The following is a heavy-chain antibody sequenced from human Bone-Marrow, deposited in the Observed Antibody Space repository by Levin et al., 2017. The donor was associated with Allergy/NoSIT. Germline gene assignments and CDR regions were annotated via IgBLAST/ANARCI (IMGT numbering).Heavy chain of an antibody. V-gene: IGHV3-49*04. CDR2: IRSKAYGGTT. J-gene: IGHJ4*02. CDR1: GFTFGDYA. D-gene: IGHD2-8*02. Sequence: GESLKISCTASGFTFGDYAMSWVRQAPGKGLEWVGFIRSKAYGGTTEYAASVKGRFTISRDDSKSIAYLQMNSLKTEDTAVYYCTRVGYCTGGVCSKFDYWGQGTLVTVSS. CDR3: TRVGYCTGGVCSKFDY.